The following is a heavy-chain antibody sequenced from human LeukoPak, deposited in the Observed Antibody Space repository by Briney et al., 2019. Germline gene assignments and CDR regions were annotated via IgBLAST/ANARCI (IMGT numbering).Heavy chain of an antibody. Sequence: SETLSLTCAVYGGSFSGYYWSWIRQPPGKGLEWIGEINHSGSTNYNPSLKSRVTISVDTSKNQFSLKLSSVTAADTAVYYCASGMEYCSGGSCYSGWFDPWGRGTLVTVSS. J-gene: IGHJ5*02. CDR2: INHSGST. D-gene: IGHD2-15*01. CDR1: GGSFSGYY. V-gene: IGHV4-34*01. CDR3: ASGMEYCSGGSCYSGWFDP.